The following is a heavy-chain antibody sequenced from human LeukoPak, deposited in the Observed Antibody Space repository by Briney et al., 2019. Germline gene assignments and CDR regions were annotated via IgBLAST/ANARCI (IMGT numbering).Heavy chain of an antibody. CDR3: ARGQGTVTTH. Sequence: PSETLSLTCAVSGGSFSGYYWTWIRQPPGKGLEWIGEINHSGSANYNPSLKSRVTISLDTSKNQFSLRLSSVTAADTAVYYCARGQGTVTTHWGQGTLVTVSS. V-gene: IGHV4-34*01. D-gene: IGHD4-17*01. CDR2: INHSGSA. J-gene: IGHJ4*02. CDR1: GGSFSGYY.